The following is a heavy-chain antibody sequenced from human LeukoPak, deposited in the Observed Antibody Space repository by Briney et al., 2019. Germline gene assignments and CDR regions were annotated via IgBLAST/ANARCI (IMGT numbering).Heavy chain of an antibody. CDR3: AAAGYSYGAFDY. V-gene: IGHV1-58*02. J-gene: IGHJ4*02. D-gene: IGHD5-18*01. CDR1: GFTFTSSA. CDR2: IVVGSGNT. Sequence: GASVKVSCKASGFTFTSSAMQWVRQARGQRLEWIGWIVVGSGNTNYAQKFQERVTITRDMSTSAAYMELSSLRSEDTAVYYCAAAGYSYGAFDYWGQGTLVTVSS.